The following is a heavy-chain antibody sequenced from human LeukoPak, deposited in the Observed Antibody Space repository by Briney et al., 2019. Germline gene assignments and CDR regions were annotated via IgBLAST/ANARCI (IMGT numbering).Heavy chain of an antibody. Sequence: ASVKVSCKASGYTFTSYDINWVRQATGQGLEWMGWMNPNSGNTGYAQKFQGRVTMTRNTSISTAYMELSSLRSEDTAVYYCARVGAAEGYYYGMDVWGQGTTVTVSS. CDR3: ARVGAAEGYYYGMDV. V-gene: IGHV1-8*01. D-gene: IGHD2-15*01. J-gene: IGHJ6*02. CDR2: MNPNSGNT. CDR1: GYTFTSYD.